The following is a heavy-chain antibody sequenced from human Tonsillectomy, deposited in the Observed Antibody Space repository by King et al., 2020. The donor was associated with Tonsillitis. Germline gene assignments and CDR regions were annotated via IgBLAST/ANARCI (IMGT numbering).Heavy chain of an antibody. CDR2: ISGTGGST. CDR1: GFTFSYYG. CDR3: AKDPTAHAAYYYYAMDV. Sequence: VQLVESGGGLVQPGGSLRLSCAASGFTFSYYGMSLVRQSPGKGLEWVSVISGTGGSTYYADSVKGRFTISRDNSKNTLYLKMNSLRAEDTAVYYCAKDPTAHAAYYYYAMDVWGQGTTVTVSS. V-gene: IGHV3-23*04. J-gene: IGHJ6*02. D-gene: IGHD2-2*01.